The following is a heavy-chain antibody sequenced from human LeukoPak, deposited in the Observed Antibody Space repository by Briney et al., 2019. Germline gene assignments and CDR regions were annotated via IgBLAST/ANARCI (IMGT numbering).Heavy chain of an antibody. V-gene: IGHV1-2*04. CDR2: INPNGGGT. CDR1: GYTFTDYY. D-gene: IGHD7-27*01. J-gene: IGHJ3*02. Sequence: GASVKVSCKASGYTFTDYYLHWVRQAPGQGLEWMGWINPNGGGTNYAQKFQGWVTMTRDTSISTAYMELNRLTFDDTAVYYCGRNRLGKAFDIWGQGTMVTISS. CDR3: GRNRLGKAFDI.